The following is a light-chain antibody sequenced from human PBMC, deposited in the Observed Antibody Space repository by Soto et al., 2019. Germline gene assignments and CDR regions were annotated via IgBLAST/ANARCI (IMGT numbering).Light chain of an antibody. CDR2: AAS. CDR3: QKYNSVPRT. J-gene: IGKJ3*01. CDR1: QRISNY. Sequence: DIQMTQSPSSLSASVGDRVTITCRASQRISNYVAWYQQKSGEVPNLLIYAASSLQTGVPSRFSGSGSGTDFTLTISSLQPEDVATYYCQKYNSVPRTFGPGTKVEIK. V-gene: IGKV1-27*01.